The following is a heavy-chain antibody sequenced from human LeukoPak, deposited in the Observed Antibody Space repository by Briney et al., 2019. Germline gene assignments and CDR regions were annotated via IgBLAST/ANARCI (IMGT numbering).Heavy chain of an antibody. J-gene: IGHJ4*02. D-gene: IGHD2-15*01. CDR1: GYTFTGYY. Sequence: ASVKVSCKASGYTFTGYYMHWVRQAPGQGLEWMGWINPNSGGTNYAQKFQGRVTMTRDTSISTAYMELSRLRPDDTAVYYCARDFYELAASFSYWGQGTLVTVSS. V-gene: IGHV1-2*02. CDR2: INPNSGGT. CDR3: ARDFYELAASFSY.